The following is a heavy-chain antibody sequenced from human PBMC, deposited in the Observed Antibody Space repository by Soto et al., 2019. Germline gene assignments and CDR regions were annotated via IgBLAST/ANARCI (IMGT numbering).Heavy chain of an antibody. CDR3: ARLSEESSSSNYYYFYMDV. J-gene: IGHJ6*03. D-gene: IGHD6-6*01. Sequence: QVQLVQSGSEGKEPGASMKISCQASGYTFTRYDITWVRQATGQGLEWMGWMNPQTGNTAYAEKFQGRVTMTRSTSINTACMELSGLRSEDTAVYYCARLSEESSSSNYYYFYMDVWGKGSTVTVSS. CDR2: MNPQTGNT. V-gene: IGHV1-8*01. CDR1: GYTFTRYD.